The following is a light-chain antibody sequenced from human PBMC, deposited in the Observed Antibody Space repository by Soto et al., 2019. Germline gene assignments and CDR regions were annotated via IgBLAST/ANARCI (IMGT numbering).Light chain of an antibody. CDR2: SNN. CDR1: SSNIGSNT. CDR3: AAWDDSLNGYV. Sequence: VLTQPPSAFGTPGQRVTISCSGSSSNIGSNTVNWYQQLPGTAPKLLIYSNNQRLSGVPDRFSGSKSGTSASLAISGLQSEDEADYYCAAWDDSLNGYVFGTGTKVTVL. J-gene: IGLJ1*01. V-gene: IGLV1-44*01.